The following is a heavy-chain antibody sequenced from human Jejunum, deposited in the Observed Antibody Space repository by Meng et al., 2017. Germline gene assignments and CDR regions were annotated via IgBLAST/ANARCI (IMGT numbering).Heavy chain of an antibody. CDR3: ARDPTSVVPVAIRNWFDP. V-gene: IGHV4-39*07. D-gene: IGHD2-2*01. CDR1: GDSISRSSYY. Sequence: QRPGPGLVKPSEPLHLSCTVSGDSISRSSYYWGWIRQPPGKGLEWIGSIYYSGSTYYNPSLKSRVSISVDTSKNQFSLKLSSVTAADTALYYCARDPTSVVPVAIRNWFDPWGQGTLVTVSS. J-gene: IGHJ5*02. CDR2: IYYSGST.